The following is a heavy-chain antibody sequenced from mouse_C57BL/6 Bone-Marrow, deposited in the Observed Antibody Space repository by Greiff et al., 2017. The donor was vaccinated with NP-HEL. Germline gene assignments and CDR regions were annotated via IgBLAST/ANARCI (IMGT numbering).Heavy chain of an antibody. Sequence: VQLQQSGAELVRPVSSVKMSCKTSGYTFTSYGINWVKQRPGQGLEWIGYIYIGNGYTEYNEKFKGKATLTSDTSSSTAYMQLSSLTSEDSSTYFCARPNYYGSSYYAMDYWGQGTSVTVSS. J-gene: IGHJ4*01. CDR3: ARPNYYGSSYYAMDY. D-gene: IGHD1-1*01. CDR1: GYTFTSYG. V-gene: IGHV1-58*01. CDR2: IYIGNGYT.